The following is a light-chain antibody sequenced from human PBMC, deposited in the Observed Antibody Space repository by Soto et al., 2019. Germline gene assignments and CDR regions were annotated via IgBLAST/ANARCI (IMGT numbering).Light chain of an antibody. CDR1: SSNIGAGYD. J-gene: IGLJ2*01. Sequence: QSVLTQPPSVSGAPGQRVTISCTGSSSNIGAGYDVHWYQQLPGTAPKLLIYGNSNRPSAVPDRFSGSKSGTSASLAITGLQPEDEADYYCQSFDRSLSGSVFGGGTKLTVL. V-gene: IGLV1-40*01. CDR2: GNS. CDR3: QSFDRSLSGSV.